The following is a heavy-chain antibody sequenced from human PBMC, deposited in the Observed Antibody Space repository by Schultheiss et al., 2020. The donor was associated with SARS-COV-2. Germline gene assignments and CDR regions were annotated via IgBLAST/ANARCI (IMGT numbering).Heavy chain of an antibody. CDR3: ARSPLGYFDS. Sequence: SETLSLTCAVYGGSFSGYYWSWIRQPPGKGLEWIGYISHSGSTYYNPSLKSRVTISVDTSKNQFYLKLSSVTAADTAVYYCARSPLGYFDSWGQGTLVTVSS. V-gene: IGHV4-34*01. CDR2: ISHSGST. D-gene: IGHD3-3*01. CDR1: GGSFSGYY. J-gene: IGHJ4*02.